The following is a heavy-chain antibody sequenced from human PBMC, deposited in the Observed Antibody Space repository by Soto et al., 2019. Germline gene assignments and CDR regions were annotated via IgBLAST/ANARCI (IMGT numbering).Heavy chain of an antibody. CDR2: ISGSGGST. CDR1: GFTLSSYA. D-gene: IGHD5-18*01. V-gene: IGHV3-23*01. Sequence: EVQLLESGGGLVQPGGSLRPSCAASGFTLSSYAMSWVRQAPGKGLEWVSAISGSGGSTYYADSVKGRFTISRDNSKNTLYLQMNSLRAEDTAVYYCAKHTAIQFYYFDYWGQGTLVTVSS. J-gene: IGHJ4*02. CDR3: AKHTAIQFYYFDY.